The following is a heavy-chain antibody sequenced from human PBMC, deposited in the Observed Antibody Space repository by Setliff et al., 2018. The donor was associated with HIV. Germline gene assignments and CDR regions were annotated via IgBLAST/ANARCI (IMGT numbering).Heavy chain of an antibody. CDR3: ARVPPGDSGQAYYYYYGVDV. D-gene: IGHD5-12*01. V-gene: IGHV4-39*07. Sequence: SETLSLTCTVSGDSINSGPYSWGWIRQPPGKGLESIGSISYGGTTDYNPSLKSRVTISIDTSKNQFSLKLSSVTAADTAVYYCARVPPGDSGQAYYYYYGVDVWDQGTTVTVSS. J-gene: IGHJ6*02. CDR2: ISYGGTT. CDR1: GDSINSGPYS.